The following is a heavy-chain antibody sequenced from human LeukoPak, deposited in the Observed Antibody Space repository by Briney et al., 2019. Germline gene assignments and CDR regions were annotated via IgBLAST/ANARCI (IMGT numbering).Heavy chain of an antibody. Sequence: ASVKVSCKASGGTFSSYAISWVRQAPGQGLEWMGGIISIFGTANYAQKFQGRVTITADESTSTAYMELSSLRSEDTAVYYCAREPYGSGSYFDYWGQGTLVTVSS. J-gene: IGHJ4*02. CDR2: IISIFGTA. D-gene: IGHD3-10*01. CDR1: GGTFSSYA. V-gene: IGHV1-69*13. CDR3: AREPYGSGSYFDY.